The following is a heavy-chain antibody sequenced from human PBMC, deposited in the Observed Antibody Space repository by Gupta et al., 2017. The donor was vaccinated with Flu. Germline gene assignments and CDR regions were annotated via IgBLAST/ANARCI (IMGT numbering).Heavy chain of an antibody. J-gene: IGHJ4*02. CDR2: ITGSGGNT. V-gene: IGHV3-23*01. Sequence: VQLLESGGGLVKSGGALSLSCAGSGFTFSTYAITCVRQAPGKGLEWLSGITGSGGNTYYADSVKGRFTISRDNSKNTVFLQMNSLRADDTALYYCAKDWGELLGVLDHWGQGTLVTVSS. D-gene: IGHD1-26*01. CDR1: GFTFSTYA. CDR3: AKDWGELLGVLDH.